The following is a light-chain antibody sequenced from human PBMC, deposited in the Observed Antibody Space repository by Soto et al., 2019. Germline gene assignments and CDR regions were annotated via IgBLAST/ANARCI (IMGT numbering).Light chain of an antibody. CDR3: YSTDRNNIDWV. V-gene: IGLV3-10*01. CDR1: SFPKKF. CDR2: EDN. J-gene: IGLJ3*02. Sequence: SYELTQPPSVSVSTGQTATITCSGDSFPKKFAYWYQKKSGQAPVLVIFEDNKRPSGIPERFSGSSSGAVATLTISEAQVQDEADYYCYSTDRNNIDWVFGAGTKLTVL.